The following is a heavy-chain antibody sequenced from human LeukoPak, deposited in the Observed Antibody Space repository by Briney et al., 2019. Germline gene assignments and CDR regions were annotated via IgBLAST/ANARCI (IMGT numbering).Heavy chain of an antibody. CDR3: ARVGGGLVGVVINLYYYYGMDV. CDR1: GYTFTSYG. J-gene: IGHJ6*02. D-gene: IGHD3-3*01. CDR2: ISAYNGNT. Sequence: ASVKVSCKASGYTFTSYGISWVRQAPGQWLEWMGWISAYNGNTNYAQKLQGRVTMTTDTSTSTAYMELRSLRSDDTAVYYCARVGGGLVGVVINLYYYYGMDVWGQGTTVTVSS. V-gene: IGHV1-18*01.